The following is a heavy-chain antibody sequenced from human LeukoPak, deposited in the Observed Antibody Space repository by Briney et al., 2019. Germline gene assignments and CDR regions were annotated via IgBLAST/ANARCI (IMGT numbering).Heavy chain of an antibody. CDR3: ARDRFLKRVTVTYVDY. CDR1: GYTFTSYG. Sequence: ASVKVSCKASGYTFTSYGISWVRQAPGQGLEWMGWISAYNGNTNYAQKLLGRVTMTTDTSTSTAYMELRSLRSDDTAVYYCARDRFLKRVTVTYVDYWGQGTLVTVSS. CDR2: ISAYNGNT. V-gene: IGHV1-18*04. J-gene: IGHJ4*02. D-gene: IGHD4-17*01.